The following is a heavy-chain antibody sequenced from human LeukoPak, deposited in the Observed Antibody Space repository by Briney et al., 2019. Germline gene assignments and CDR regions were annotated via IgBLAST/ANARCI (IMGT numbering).Heavy chain of an antibody. D-gene: IGHD1-1*01. CDR2: INHSGST. J-gene: IGHJ6*03. CDR1: GGSFSGYY. Sequence: PSETLSLTCAVYGGSFSGYYWSWIRQPPGKGLEWIGEINHSGSTNYNPSLKSGVTISVDTSKNQFSLKLSSVTAADTAVYYCAFGYNWKPENYYYYMDVWGKGTTVTVSS. V-gene: IGHV4-34*01. CDR3: AFGYNWKPENYYYYMDV.